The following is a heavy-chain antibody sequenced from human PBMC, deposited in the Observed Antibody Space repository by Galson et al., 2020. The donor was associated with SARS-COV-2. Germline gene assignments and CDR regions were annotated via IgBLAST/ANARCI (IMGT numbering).Heavy chain of an antibody. CDR2: IYSDGST. V-gene: IGHV3-53*01. CDR3: ARDRGGGYGLDV. J-gene: IGHJ6*02. D-gene: IGHD3-16*01. Sequence: GGSLRLSCAASGFTVSANYMSWVRQAPGKGLEWVSAIYSDGSTSYADSVKGRITISRDTSKNTLYLQMNSLRAEDSAVYYCARDRGGGYGLDVWGQGTTVSVSS. CDR1: GFTVSANY.